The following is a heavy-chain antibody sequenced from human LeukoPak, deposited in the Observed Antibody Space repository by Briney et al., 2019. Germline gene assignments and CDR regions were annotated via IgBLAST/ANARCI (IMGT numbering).Heavy chain of an antibody. D-gene: IGHD3-22*01. CDR2: ISSSSSYI. CDR1: GFTFSSYS. CDR3: AGNSYYYDSSGYRTGAFDI. V-gene: IGHV3-21*01. J-gene: IGHJ3*02. Sequence: PGGSLRLSCAASGFTFSSYSMNWVRQAPGKGLEWVSSISSSSSYIYYADSVKGRFTISRDNAKNSLYLQMNSLRAEDTAVYYCAGNSYYYDSSGYRTGAFDIWGQGTMVTVSS.